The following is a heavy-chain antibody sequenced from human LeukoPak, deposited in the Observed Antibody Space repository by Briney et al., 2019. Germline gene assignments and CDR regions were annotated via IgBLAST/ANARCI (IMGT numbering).Heavy chain of an antibody. CDR1: GFIFSRYW. V-gene: IGHV3-74*01. CDR3: ARGPSVLGAIDN. CDR2: INNDGSIT. D-gene: IGHD3-10*01. J-gene: IGHJ4*02. Sequence: GGSLRLSCAAYGFIFSRYWMHWVRQAPGKELVWVSRINNDGSITNSADSVKGRFTISRDNAKDTLYLQMDSLRAEDTAIYYCARGPSVLGAIDNWGQGTLVAVSS.